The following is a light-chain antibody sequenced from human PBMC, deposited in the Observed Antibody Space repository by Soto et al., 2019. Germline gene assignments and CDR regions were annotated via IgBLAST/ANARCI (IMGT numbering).Light chain of an antibody. V-gene: IGKV3-20*01. CDR1: QSVSSSY. CDR2: GAS. Sequence: EIVLTQSPGTLSLSPGEGATLSCRASQSVSSSYLAWYQQKPGQAPRLLIYGASSRATGIPGRFSGSGSGTDFTLPISRLEPEDFAVYYCQQYGSSPWTFGQGTKVEFK. J-gene: IGKJ1*01. CDR3: QQYGSSPWT.